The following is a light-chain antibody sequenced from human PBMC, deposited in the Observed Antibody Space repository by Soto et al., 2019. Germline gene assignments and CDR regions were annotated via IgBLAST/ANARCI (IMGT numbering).Light chain of an antibody. J-gene: IGLJ3*02. CDR2: EVS. CDR1: SSDVGGYNY. CDR3: SSYTRSSTGV. Sequence: QSALTQPASVSGSPGQSITISCTGTSSDVGGYNYVSWYQQHPGKAPKLMIYEVSNRPSGVSNRFSGSKSGNTASLTISGLQAEDEDDYYFSSYTRSSTGVFGGGTKLTVL. V-gene: IGLV2-14*01.